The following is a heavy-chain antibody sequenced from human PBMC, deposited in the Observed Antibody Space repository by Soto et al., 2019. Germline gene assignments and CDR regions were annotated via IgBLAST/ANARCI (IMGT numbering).Heavy chain of an antibody. Sequence: SETLSLTCTVSGGSISSYYWSWIRQPPGKGLEWIGYIYYSGSTNYNPSLKSRVTISVDTSKNQFSLKLSSVTAADTAVYYCARQKTRITGSSNWFDPWGQGTLVTVSS. CDR2: IYYSGST. V-gene: IGHV4-59*01. J-gene: IGHJ5*02. CDR1: GGSISSYY. D-gene: IGHD1-20*01. CDR3: ARQKTRITGSSNWFDP.